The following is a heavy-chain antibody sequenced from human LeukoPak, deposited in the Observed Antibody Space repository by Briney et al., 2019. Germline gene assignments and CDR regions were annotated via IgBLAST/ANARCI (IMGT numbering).Heavy chain of an antibody. CDR2: IYPGDSDT. CDR3: ARLSWPNDSSGYYPSFFDY. CDR1: GYSFTSYW. V-gene: IGHV5-51*01. Sequence: GESLKISCKGSGYSFTSYWIGWVRQMPGKGLEWMGIIYPGDSDTRYSPSFQGQVTISADKSIGTAYLQWSSLKASDTAMYYCARLSWPNDSSGYYPSFFDYWGQGTLVTVSS. J-gene: IGHJ4*02. D-gene: IGHD3-22*01.